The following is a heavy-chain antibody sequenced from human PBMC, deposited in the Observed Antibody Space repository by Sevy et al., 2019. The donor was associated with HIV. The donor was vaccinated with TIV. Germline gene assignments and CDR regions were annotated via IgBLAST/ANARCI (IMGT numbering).Heavy chain of an antibody. Sequence: SETLSLTCTVSGGSFSSSSYYWNWIRQPAGRGLEWIGRIYTSGSTNYNPSLKSRVTMSVDTSKNQFSLKLSSVTAAYTAVYYCAGRIAVAAFDYWGQGNLVTVSS. V-gene: IGHV4-61*02. CDR3: AGRIAVAAFDY. CDR2: IYTSGST. CDR1: GGSFSSSSYY. D-gene: IGHD6-19*01. J-gene: IGHJ4*02.